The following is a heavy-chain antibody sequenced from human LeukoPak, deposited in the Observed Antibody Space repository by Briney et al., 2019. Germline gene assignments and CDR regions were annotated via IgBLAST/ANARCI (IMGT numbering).Heavy chain of an antibody. CDR3: TREEGTVVVPAAYDFDY. D-gene: IGHD2-2*01. J-gene: IGHJ4*02. Sequence: GGSLRLSCTASGFTFGDYAMSWVRQAPGKGLEWVGFIRSKAYGGTTEYAASVKGRFTISRDDSKSIAYLQMNSLKTEDTAVYYCTREEGTVVVPAAYDFDYWGQGTLVTVSS. CDR1: GFTFGDYA. CDR2: IRSKAYGGTT. V-gene: IGHV3-49*04.